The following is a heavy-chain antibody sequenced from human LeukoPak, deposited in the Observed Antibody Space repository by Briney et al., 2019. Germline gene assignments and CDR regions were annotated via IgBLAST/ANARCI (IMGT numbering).Heavy chain of an antibody. Sequence: SQTLSLTCTVSGGSISSGSYYWSWIRQPAGKGLEWIGRIYTSGSTNYNPSLKSRVTISVGTSKNQFSLKLSSVTAADTAVYYCARGLLSYYYYYMDVWGKGTTVTVSS. CDR3: ARGLLSYYYYYMDV. J-gene: IGHJ6*03. V-gene: IGHV4-61*02. D-gene: IGHD2-15*01. CDR1: GGSISSGSYY. CDR2: IYTSGST.